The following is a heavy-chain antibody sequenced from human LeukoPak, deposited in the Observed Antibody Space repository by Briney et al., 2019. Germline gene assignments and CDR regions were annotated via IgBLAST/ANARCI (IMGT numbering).Heavy chain of an antibody. CDR1: GGSISSSNYY. CDR3: ARTFAYYYDSSGYSDY. D-gene: IGHD3-22*01. Sequence: SETLSLTCKVSGGSISSSNYYWGWIRQPPGKGLEWIGSIYYSGSTYYNPSLKSRVTISVDTSKNQFSLKLSSVTAADTAVYYCARTFAYYYDSSGYSDYWGQGTLVTVSS. V-gene: IGHV4-39*01. CDR2: IYYSGST. J-gene: IGHJ4*02.